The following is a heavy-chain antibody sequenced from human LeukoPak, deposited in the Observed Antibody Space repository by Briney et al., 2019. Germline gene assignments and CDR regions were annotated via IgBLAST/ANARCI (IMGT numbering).Heavy chain of an antibody. CDR2: IETTGST. Sequence: SETLSLTCTVSGDSISSGSYCWSWIRQPAGKGLEWIGRIETTGSTNYNPSLKSRVTISVDTSKNQFSLKLSSVTAADTAVYYCARGIAAAGIYNWFDPWGQGTLVTVSS. J-gene: IGHJ5*02. CDR1: GDSISSGSYC. D-gene: IGHD6-13*01. V-gene: IGHV4-61*02. CDR3: ARGIAAAGIYNWFDP.